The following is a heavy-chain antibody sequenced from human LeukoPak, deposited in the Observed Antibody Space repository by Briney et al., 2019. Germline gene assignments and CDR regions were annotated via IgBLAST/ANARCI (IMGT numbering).Heavy chain of an antibody. J-gene: IGHJ6*03. D-gene: IGHD6-13*01. CDR2: INPNSGGT. V-gene: IGHV1-2*02. CDR3: ARDLSGQQLDYYYYYYMDV. Sequence: ASVKVSCKASGYTFTGYHMHWVRQAPGQGLEWMGWINPNSGGTNYAQKFQGRVTMTRDTSISTAYMELSRLRSDDTAVYYCARDLSGQQLDYYYYYYMDVWGKGTTVTVSS. CDR1: GYTFTGYH.